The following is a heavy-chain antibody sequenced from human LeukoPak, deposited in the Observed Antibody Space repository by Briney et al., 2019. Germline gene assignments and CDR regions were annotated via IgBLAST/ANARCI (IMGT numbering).Heavy chain of an antibody. V-gene: IGHV4-39*07. J-gene: IGHJ4*02. CDR3: ARERLGVTMVRGVILN. D-gene: IGHD3-10*01. CDR1: GGSISSSSYY. Sequence: PSETLSLTCTVSGGSISSSSYYWGWIRQPPGKGLEWIGSIYYSGSTYYNPSLKSRVTISVDTSKNQFSLKLSSVTAADTAVYYCARERLGVTMVRGVILNWGQGTLVTVSS. CDR2: IYYSGST.